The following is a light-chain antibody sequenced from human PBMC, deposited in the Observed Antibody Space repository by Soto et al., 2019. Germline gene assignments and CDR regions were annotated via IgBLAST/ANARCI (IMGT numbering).Light chain of an antibody. V-gene: IGLV2-11*01. J-gene: IGLJ1*01. CDR1: SSDVGGYNY. CDR3: CSYAGNSYV. Sequence: QSVLTQPRSVSGSPGQSVTISCTGTSSDVGGYNYVSWYQQHPGEAPKLMIYDVSKRPSGVPDRFSGSKSGNTASLTISGLQAVDEADYYCCSYAGNSYVFGTGTNVTVL. CDR2: DVS.